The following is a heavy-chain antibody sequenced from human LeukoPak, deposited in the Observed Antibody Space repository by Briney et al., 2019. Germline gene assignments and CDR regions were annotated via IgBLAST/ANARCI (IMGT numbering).Heavy chain of an antibody. J-gene: IGHJ4*02. V-gene: IGHV4-59*11. CDR1: GGSISGHY. D-gene: IGHD1-7*01. CDR3: ARDKGETGTSEFDS. Sequence: SGPTLVKPSETLSLTCSVSGGSISGHYWNWIRQPPGKGLEWIGEASYNGNTNYNPSLKSRVTISLDTSKNQFSLRLSSVTAADTAVYFCARDKGETGTSEFDSWGQGTLVTVSS. CDR2: ASYNGNT.